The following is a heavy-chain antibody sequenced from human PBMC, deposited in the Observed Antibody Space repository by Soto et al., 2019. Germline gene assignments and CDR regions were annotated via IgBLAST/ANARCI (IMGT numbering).Heavy chain of an antibody. V-gene: IGHV1-2*04. Sequence: QVQLVQSGAEVKKPGASVKVSCKASGYTFTGYYMHWVRQAPGQGLEWMGWINADSGGTNYAQNFQGWVTMTRDTSISTAYMELSRLRSDDTAVYYCARTLRYFHEDKYYFDYWGQGTLVTVSS. CDR1: GYTFTGYY. D-gene: IGHD3-9*01. J-gene: IGHJ4*02. CDR2: INADSGGT. CDR3: ARTLRYFHEDKYYFDY.